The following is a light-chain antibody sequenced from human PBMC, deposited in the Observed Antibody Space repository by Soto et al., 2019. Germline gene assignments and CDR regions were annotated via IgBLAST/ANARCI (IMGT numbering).Light chain of an antibody. CDR2: DVR. Sequence: QSVLTQPASVSGSPGQSITISCTGTSSDVGGYNYVSWYQQHPGKAPKLMIYDVRNRASGASNRFSGSKSGNTASLTISGLQAEDEADYYCTPYTSSSTLYVFGTGTKLTVL. CDR1: SSDVGGYNY. CDR3: TPYTSSSTLYV. V-gene: IGLV2-14*01. J-gene: IGLJ1*01.